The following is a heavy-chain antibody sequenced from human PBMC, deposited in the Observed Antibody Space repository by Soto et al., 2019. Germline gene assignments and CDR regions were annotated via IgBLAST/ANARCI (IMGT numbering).Heavy chain of an antibody. V-gene: IGHV3-33*01. J-gene: IGHJ4*02. CDR3: ARDGSRIDSSGKFDY. D-gene: IGHD3-22*01. CDR2: SGFDGGIA. Sequence: QVQLVESGGGVVQPGRSLRLSCVASGFKFTDYGLNWVRQTPGKGLEWVAISGFDGGIAYYAESVKGRFTISRDDSRNTVYLHMNSLRGEDTAMYYCARDGSRIDSSGKFDYWGQGTQVTVSS. CDR1: GFKFTDYG.